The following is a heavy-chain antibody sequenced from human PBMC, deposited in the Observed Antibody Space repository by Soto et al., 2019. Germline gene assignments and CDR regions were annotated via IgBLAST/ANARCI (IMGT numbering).Heavy chain of an antibody. CDR2: IYYSGST. V-gene: IGHV4-59*01. CDR3: ARGTQLPYYFDY. J-gene: IGHJ4*02. Sequence: SETLSLTCTVSGGSISIYYWSWIRQPPGKGLEWIGYIYYSGSTNYNPSLKSRVTISEDTSKNQFSLKLSSVTAADTAMYYCARGTQLPYYFDYWGQGTLVTAPQ. D-gene: IGHD2-2*01. CDR1: GGSISIYY.